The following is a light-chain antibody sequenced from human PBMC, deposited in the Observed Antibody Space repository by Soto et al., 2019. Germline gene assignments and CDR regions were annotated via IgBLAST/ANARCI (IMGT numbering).Light chain of an antibody. CDR3: AAWDDSLSGYV. J-gene: IGLJ1*01. CDR2: SNN. Sequence: QSVLTQPPSASGTPGQRVTISCSGSSSNIGSNYVYWYQQLPGTAPKLLIYSNNQRPSGVPDRFSGSKSGTSASLAISGLRSEVEADYYCAAWDDSLSGYVFGTGTKLTVL. CDR1: SSNIGSNY. V-gene: IGLV1-47*02.